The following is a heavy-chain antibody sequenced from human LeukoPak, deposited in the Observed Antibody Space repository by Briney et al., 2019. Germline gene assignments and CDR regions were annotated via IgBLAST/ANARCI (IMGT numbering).Heavy chain of an antibody. Sequence: GGSLRLSCAASGFTFSRNSMNWIRQTPGKGLEWLSFISSSSNYIYYADSVKGRFTISRDNAKNSLYLQMNSLRVEDTAVYYCARVCIGVAIIPGDHWGQGTLVTVSS. V-gene: IGHV3-21*01. CDR2: ISSSSNYI. CDR1: GFTFSRNS. D-gene: IGHD3-3*01. J-gene: IGHJ4*02. CDR3: ARVCIGVAIIPGDH.